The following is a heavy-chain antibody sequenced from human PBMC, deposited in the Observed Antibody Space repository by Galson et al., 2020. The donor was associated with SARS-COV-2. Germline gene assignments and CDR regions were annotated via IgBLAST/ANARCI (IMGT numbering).Heavy chain of an antibody. CDR1: GFTFSNYV. J-gene: IGHJ4*02. V-gene: IGHV3-30*04. CDR2: ISSDGSNS. CDR3: ARGGEWGLPYYFDY. D-gene: IGHD1-26*01. Sequence: GGSLRLSCAASGFTFSNYVMHWVRQPPGKGPEWVAVISSDGSNSFYADSLKGRFTISRDNSKSTLYLQMNSLRAEDTAVYYCARGGEWGLPYYFDYWGQGTLVTVCS.